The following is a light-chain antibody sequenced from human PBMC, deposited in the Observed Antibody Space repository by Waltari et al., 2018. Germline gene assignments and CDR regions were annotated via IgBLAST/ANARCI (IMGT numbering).Light chain of an antibody. CDR1: RSDIGAYNY. CDR2: EVT. Sequence: QSALTQPPPASGSPGQSVTISCTGTRSDIGAYNYVSWYQQHPGKAPKFIMFEVTKRPSGVPDRFSGSKSGITASLTISGLQPEDEADYYCSSYAGSNYLVFGGGTKLTVL. CDR3: SSYAGSNYLV. J-gene: IGLJ2*01. V-gene: IGLV2-8*01.